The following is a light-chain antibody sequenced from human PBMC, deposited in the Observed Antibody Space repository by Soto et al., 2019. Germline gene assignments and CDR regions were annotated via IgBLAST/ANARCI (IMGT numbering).Light chain of an antibody. J-gene: IGKJ2*01. CDR2: GAS. Sequence: EIVLTQSPGTLSLSPGERATLSCRASQSVSSSYLAWYQQKPGQAPRLLIYGASSRATGISDRFSGSGSGTDFTLTISRREPEDFAVYYCQQYGGSPPYTFGQGTKLEIK. V-gene: IGKV3-20*01. CDR3: QQYGGSPPYT. CDR1: QSVSSSY.